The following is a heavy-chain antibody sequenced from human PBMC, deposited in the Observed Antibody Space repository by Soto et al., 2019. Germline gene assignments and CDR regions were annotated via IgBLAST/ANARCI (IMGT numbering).Heavy chain of an antibody. V-gene: IGHV3-23*01. CDR1: GFTFSSYA. CDR3: AKDKNKWLVDSNWFDP. CDR2: ISGSGGST. Sequence: PGGSLRLSCAASGFTFSSYAMSWVRQAPGKGLEWVSAISGSGGSTYYADSVKGRFTISRDNSKNTLYLQMNSLRAEDTAVYYCAKDKNKWLVDSNWFDPWGQGTLVTVSS. D-gene: IGHD6-19*01. J-gene: IGHJ5*02.